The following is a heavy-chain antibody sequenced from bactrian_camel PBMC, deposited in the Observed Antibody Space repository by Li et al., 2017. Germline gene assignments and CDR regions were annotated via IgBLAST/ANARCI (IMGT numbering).Heavy chain of an antibody. CDR3: AADRLFRGLDSRTQWGY. CDR1: GSVHKSYC. Sequence: QVQLVESGGGLVQAGGSLRLACRYSGSVHKSYCMGWFRQADGKEREGVAAVWGESGTTDYGASVKGRFTISRDKGKDTLYLQMNNLTPEDTAVYYCAADRLFRGLDSRTQWGYWGQGTQVTVS. CDR2: VWGESGTT. D-gene: IGHD5*01. V-gene: IGHV3-3*01. J-gene: IGHJ6*01.